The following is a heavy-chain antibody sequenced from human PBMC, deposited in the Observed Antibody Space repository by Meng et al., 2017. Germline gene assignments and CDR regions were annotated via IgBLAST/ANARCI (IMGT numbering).Heavy chain of an antibody. V-gene: IGHV4-38-2*02. CDR3: ARGATGPYGSGSYYNRRNSDAFDI. J-gene: IGHJ3*02. CDR1: GYSVSSGYY. CDR2: IYHSGST. Sequence: GSLRLSCTVSGYSVSSGYYWGWIRQPPGKGLEWIGSIYHSGSTYYNPSLKSRVTISVDTSKNQFSLKLSSVTAADTAVYYCARGATGPYGSGSYYNRRNSDAFDIWGQETMVTVSS. D-gene: IGHD3-10*01.